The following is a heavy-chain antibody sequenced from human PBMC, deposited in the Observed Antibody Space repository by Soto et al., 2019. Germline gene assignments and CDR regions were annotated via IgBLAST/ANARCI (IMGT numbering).Heavy chain of an antibody. J-gene: IGHJ4*02. D-gene: IGHD3-10*01. Sequence: QVQLVESGGGVVQPGMSLRLSCAASGFTFSSHSIQWVRQAPGKGLEWVAVISYDGNIKYYADSVRGRFTISRDNSKNTLYLQMNSLRPGDTAVYYCAREWSTSGDLDYWGQGTLVIVSS. CDR1: GFTFSSHS. V-gene: IGHV3-30-3*01. CDR2: ISYDGNIK. CDR3: AREWSTSGDLDY.